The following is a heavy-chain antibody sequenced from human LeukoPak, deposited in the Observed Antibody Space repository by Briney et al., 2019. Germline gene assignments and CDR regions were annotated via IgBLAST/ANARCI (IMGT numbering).Heavy chain of an antibody. Sequence: PGGSLRLSCAASGFTFSSYAMHWVRQAPGKGLEWVSGISWNSGSIGYADSVKGRFTISRDNAKNSLYLQMNSLRAEDTALYYCAKGYYGSGSLAYWGQGTLVTVSS. V-gene: IGHV3-9*01. J-gene: IGHJ4*02. CDR2: ISWNSGSI. CDR1: GFTFSSYA. D-gene: IGHD3-10*01. CDR3: AKGYYGSGSLAY.